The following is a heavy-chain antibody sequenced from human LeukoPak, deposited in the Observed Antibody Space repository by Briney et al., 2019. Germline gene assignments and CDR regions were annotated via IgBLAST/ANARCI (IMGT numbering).Heavy chain of an antibody. CDR2: IIPILGIA. CDR3: AREGKPAAAGTYFDY. CDR1: GGTFSSYA. V-gene: IGHV1-69*04. J-gene: IGHJ4*02. D-gene: IGHD6-13*01. Sequence: SVKVFCKASGGTFSSYAISWVRQAPGQGLEWMGRIIPILGIANYAQKFQGRVTITADKSTSTAYMELSSLRSEDTAVYYCAREGKPAAAGTYFDYWGQGTLVTVSS.